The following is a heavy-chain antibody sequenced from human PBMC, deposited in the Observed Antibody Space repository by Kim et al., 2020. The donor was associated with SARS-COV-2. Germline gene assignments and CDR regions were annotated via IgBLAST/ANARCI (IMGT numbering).Heavy chain of an antibody. Sequence: PSLKSRVTISVDTSKNQFSLKLSSVTAADTAVYYCAREGKVYYYYYGMDVWGQGTTVTVSS. CDR3: AREGKVYYYYYGMDV. J-gene: IGHJ6*02. V-gene: IGHV4-31*02.